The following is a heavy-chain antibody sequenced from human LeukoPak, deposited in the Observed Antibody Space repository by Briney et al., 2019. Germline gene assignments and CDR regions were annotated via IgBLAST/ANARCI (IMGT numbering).Heavy chain of an antibody. D-gene: IGHD4-23*01. CDR3: ARGNGGLLDY. CDR1: GGSISSSSYY. V-gene: IGHV4-39*07. J-gene: IGHJ4*02. Sequence: PSETLSLTCTVSGGSISSSSYYWGWIRQPPGKGLEWIGSIYYSGSTYYNPSLKSRVTISVDTSKNQFSLKLSSVTAADTAVYYCARGNGGLLDYWGQGTLVTVSS. CDR2: IYYSGST.